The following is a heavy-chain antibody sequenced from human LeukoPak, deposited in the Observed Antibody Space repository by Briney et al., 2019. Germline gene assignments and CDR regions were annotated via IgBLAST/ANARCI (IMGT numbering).Heavy chain of an antibody. CDR1: GGSISSSSYY. V-gene: IGHV4-61*05. D-gene: IGHD5-24*01. CDR2: IYYSGST. Sequence: PSETLSLTCTVSGGSISSSSYYWGWIRQPPGKGLEWIGYIYYSGSTNYNPSLKSRVTISVDTSKNQFSLKLGSVTAADTAVYYCARARRDGYPIKGFDYWGQGTLVTVSS. J-gene: IGHJ4*02. CDR3: ARARRDGYPIKGFDY.